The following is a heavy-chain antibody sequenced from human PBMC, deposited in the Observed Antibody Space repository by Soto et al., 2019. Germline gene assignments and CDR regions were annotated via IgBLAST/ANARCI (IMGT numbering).Heavy chain of an antibody. CDR3: ARAGVTMVRGVYYYGMDV. CDR1: GYTFTSYY. CDR2: INPSGGST. Sequence: ASVKVSCKASGYTFTSYYMHWVRQAPGQGLEWMGIINPSGGSTSYAQKFQGRVTMTRDTSTSTVYMELSSLRSEDTAVYYCARAGVTMVRGVYYYGMDVCGQRTTVTASS. J-gene: IGHJ6*02. V-gene: IGHV1-46*01. D-gene: IGHD3-10*01.